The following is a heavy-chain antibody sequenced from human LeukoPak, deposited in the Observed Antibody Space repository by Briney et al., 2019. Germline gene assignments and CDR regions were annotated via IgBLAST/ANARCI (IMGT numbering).Heavy chain of an antibody. V-gene: IGHV1-18*01. CDR3: ARVQLRYFDWSPSEFDY. CDR1: GYTFTSYG. J-gene: IGHJ4*02. Sequence: GASAKVSCKAPGYTFTSYGISWVRQAPGQGLEWMGWISAYNGNTNYAQKLQGRVTMTTDTSTSTAYMELRSLRSDDTAVYYCARVQLRYFDWSPSEFDYWGQGTLVTVSS. D-gene: IGHD3-9*01. CDR2: ISAYNGNT.